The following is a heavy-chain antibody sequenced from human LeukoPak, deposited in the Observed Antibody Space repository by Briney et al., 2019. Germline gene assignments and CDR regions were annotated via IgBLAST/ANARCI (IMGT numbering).Heavy chain of an antibody. CDR2: IYSGGNR. D-gene: IGHD4-11*01. CDR3: ARSYSNHLFGMDV. J-gene: IGHJ6*02. V-gene: IGHV3-66*01. Sequence: GGSLRLSCAASGFTVSSYYMTWVRQAPGKGLEWVSVIYSGGNRYYADSVKGRVAISRDNPKNTVFLQMNSVRAEDTAVYYCARSYSNHLFGMDVWGQGTTVSVSS. CDR1: GFTVSSYY.